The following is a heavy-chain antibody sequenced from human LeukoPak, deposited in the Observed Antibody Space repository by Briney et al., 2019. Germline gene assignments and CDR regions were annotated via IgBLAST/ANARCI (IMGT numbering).Heavy chain of an antibody. CDR1: GFTFSDYY. CDR3: ARGGGYSSSWYPATYLRRMAYGMDV. J-gene: IGHJ6*02. Sequence: GGSLRLSCAASGFTFSDYYMSWIRQAPGKGLEWVSYISSSGSTIYYADSVKGRFTISRDNAKNSLYLQMNSLRAEDTAVYYCARGGGYSSSWYPATYLRRMAYGMDVWGQGTTVTVSS. CDR2: ISSSGSTI. D-gene: IGHD6-13*01. V-gene: IGHV3-11*01.